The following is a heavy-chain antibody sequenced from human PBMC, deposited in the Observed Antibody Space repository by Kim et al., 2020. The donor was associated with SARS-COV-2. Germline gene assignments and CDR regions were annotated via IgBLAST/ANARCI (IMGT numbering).Heavy chain of an antibody. CDR1: GYTLTELS. CDR3: ATQPFLYSSGWYEDY. D-gene: IGHD6-19*01. V-gene: IGHV1-24*01. J-gene: IGHJ4*02. Sequence: ASVKVSCKVSGYTLTELSMHWVRQAPGKGLEWMGGFDPEDGETIYAQKFQGRVTMTEDTSTDTAYMELSSLTSEDTAVYYCATQPFLYSSGWYEDYWGQGTLVAISS. CDR2: FDPEDGET.